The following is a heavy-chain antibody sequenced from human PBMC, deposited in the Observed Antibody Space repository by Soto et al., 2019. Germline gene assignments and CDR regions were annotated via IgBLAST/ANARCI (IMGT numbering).Heavy chain of an antibody. CDR1: GGPFSSYA. CDR2: IIPIFGTA. D-gene: IGHD2-2*01. V-gene: IGHV1-69*13. Sequence: RASVKVSCKASGGPFSSYAISWVRQAPGQGLEWMGGIIPIFGTANYAQKFQGRVTITAYESTSTAYMELSSLRAEDTAVYYCASSTDIVVVPAAAYYYYYGMDVWGQGTTVTVSS. J-gene: IGHJ6*02. CDR3: ASSTDIVVVPAAAYYYYYGMDV.